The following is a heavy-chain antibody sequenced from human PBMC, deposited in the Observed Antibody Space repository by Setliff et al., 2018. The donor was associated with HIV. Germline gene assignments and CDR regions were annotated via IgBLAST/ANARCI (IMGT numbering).Heavy chain of an antibody. D-gene: IGHD1-7*01. CDR3: ASSPRKTGTTSA. CDR1: GGSIRSFF. Sequence: PSETLSLTCTVSGGSIRSFFWSWIRQPPGKGLEWIGHIYTSGSTNYNPSLKSRVTMSVDTSKNQFSLKLSSVTAADTAVYYCASSPRKTGTTSAWGQGTLVTVSS. CDR2: IYTSGST. J-gene: IGHJ5*02. V-gene: IGHV4-4*08.